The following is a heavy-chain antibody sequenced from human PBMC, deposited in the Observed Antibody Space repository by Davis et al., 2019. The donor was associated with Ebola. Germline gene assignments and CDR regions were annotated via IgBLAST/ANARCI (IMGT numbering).Heavy chain of an antibody. D-gene: IGHD3-10*02. CDR1: GFTVSSNY. Sequence: GESLKISCAASGFTVSSNYMSWVRQAPGKGLEWVSYISSSSSTIYYADSVKGRFTISRDNAKNTLYLQMNSLRAEDTAVYYCAKTSSQVAGTMSYYGMDVWGQGTTVTVSS. J-gene: IGHJ6*02. CDR3: AKTSSQVAGTMSYYGMDV. V-gene: IGHV3-48*01. CDR2: ISSSSSTI.